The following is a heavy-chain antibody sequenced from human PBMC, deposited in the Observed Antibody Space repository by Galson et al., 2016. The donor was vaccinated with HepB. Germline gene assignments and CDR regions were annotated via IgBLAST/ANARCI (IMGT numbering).Heavy chain of an antibody. CDR3: ARAPAISSGWVPAYFNYGMDV. V-gene: IGHV3-30*03. Sequence: SLRLSCAASGFTFSWSGMHWVRQAPGRGLEWVSLISYDGKNTYYADSVKGRFTISRDNSKNTMYLQMNSLRLEDTALYYCARAPAISSGWVPAYFNYGMDVWGQGATVTVSS. J-gene: IGHJ6*02. CDR1: GFTFSWSG. D-gene: IGHD6-19*01. CDR2: ISYDGKNT.